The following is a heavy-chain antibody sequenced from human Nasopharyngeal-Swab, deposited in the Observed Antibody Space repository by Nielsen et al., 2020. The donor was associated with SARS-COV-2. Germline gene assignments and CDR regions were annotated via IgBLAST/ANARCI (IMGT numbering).Heavy chain of an antibody. Sequence: GGSLRLSCAVSGLTVSSTYMSWVRQAPGKGLVWVSRINGDGSSTDYAASVKGRFTVSRDNAKNTLYLQMNSLRADDTAVYYCTRDGGFREGDYWGQGTLVTVSS. V-gene: IGHV3-74*01. CDR3: TRDGGFREGDY. CDR1: GLTVSSTY. J-gene: IGHJ4*02. CDR2: INGDGSST. D-gene: IGHD3-10*01.